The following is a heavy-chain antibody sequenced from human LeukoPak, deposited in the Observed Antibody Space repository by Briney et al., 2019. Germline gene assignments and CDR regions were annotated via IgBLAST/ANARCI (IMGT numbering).Heavy chain of an antibody. CDR3: ARESYYYGSSGYYPEYYYYGMDV. D-gene: IGHD3-22*01. Sequence: GGSLRLSCAASGFTFSSYAMHWVRQAPGKGLEWVAVISYDGSNKYYADSVKGRFTISRDNSKNTLYLQMNSLRAEDTAVYYCARESYYYGSSGYYPEYYYYGMDVWGQGTTVTVSS. CDR1: GFTFSSYA. J-gene: IGHJ6*02. CDR2: ISYDGSNK. V-gene: IGHV3-30-3*01.